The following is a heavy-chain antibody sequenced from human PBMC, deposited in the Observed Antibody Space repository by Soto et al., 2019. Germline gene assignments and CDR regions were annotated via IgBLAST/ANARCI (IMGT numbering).Heavy chain of an antibody. J-gene: IGHJ6*02. V-gene: IGHV3-7*01. D-gene: IGHD4-17*01. CDR2: VKQDGSEK. CDR1: GFIFSNDL. CDR3: ARGSDYGDDYYYGLDV. Sequence: LRLSCVASGFIFSNDLMSCVRQAPGKGLEWVANVKQDGSEKYYVDSVKGRFTISRDNAKNSLYLQMNSLRAEDTAVYYCARGSDYGDDYYYGLDVWGQGSTVTVSS.